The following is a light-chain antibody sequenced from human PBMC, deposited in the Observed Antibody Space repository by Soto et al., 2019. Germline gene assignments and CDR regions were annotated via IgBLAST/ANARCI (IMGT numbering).Light chain of an antibody. CDR2: EVT. Sequence: SVLTEPASVCGSPGQSVTISCTGTSSDVGGYNYVSWYQQLPGKAPKLMIYEVTKRPSGVSNRFSGSKSGNTASLTISGLQAEDEGDYYCSSYTSNTTPYVFGTGTKVTVL. V-gene: IGLV2-14*01. CDR3: SSYTSNTTPYV. CDR1: SSDVGGYNY. J-gene: IGLJ1*01.